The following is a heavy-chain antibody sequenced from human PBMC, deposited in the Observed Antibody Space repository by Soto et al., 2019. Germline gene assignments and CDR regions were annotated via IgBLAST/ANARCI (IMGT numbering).Heavy chain of an antibody. V-gene: IGHV3-48*02. J-gene: IGHJ6*02. CDR3: ARDPPNFYYYGMDV. Sequence: EVQLVESGGGLVQPGGSLRLSCIASGFTLSTYSMTWVRQAPGKGLEWLSYISKSSTSINYADSVKGSFTISRDNAKNSVYLEMSSLRDEDSAVYYCARDPPNFYYYGMDVWGQGTTVTVSS. CDR1: GFTLSTYS. CDR2: ISKSSTSI.